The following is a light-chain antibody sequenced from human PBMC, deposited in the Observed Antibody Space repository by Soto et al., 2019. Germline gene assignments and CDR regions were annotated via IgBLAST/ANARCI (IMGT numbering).Light chain of an antibody. CDR2: DAS. CDR3: QQYDSYSGT. CDR1: QSISKY. Sequence: DIQMTQSPSTLSASVGDRVTVTCRARQSISKYLAWYQQKPGKAPKLLIYDASSLETGVPSRFSGSGSGTEFTLTISSLHPDDFATYYCQQYDSYSGTFGQGTKVDIK. J-gene: IGKJ1*01. V-gene: IGKV1-5*01.